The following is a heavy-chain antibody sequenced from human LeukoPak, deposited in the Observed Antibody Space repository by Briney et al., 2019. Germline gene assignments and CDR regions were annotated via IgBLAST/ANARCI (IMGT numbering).Heavy chain of an antibody. D-gene: IGHD6-19*01. J-gene: IGHJ4*02. CDR3: ARGFSSAWSYFDY. Sequence: LGESLKISCKGSGYSFTSYWIGWVRQMPGKGLEWMGIIYPGDSDTRYSPSFQGQVTISADKSITTAYLQWNSLKASDTAMCYCARGFSSAWSYFDYWGQGTLVTVSS. CDR2: IYPGDSDT. V-gene: IGHV5-51*01. CDR1: GYSFTSYW.